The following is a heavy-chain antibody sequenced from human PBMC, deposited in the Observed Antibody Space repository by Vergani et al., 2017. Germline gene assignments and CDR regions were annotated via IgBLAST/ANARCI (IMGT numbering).Heavy chain of an antibody. CDR2: ISAYNGNT. CDR3: ARDPADYYDSSGYYPGFDY. Sequence: VQLLESGGGLVQPGGSLRLSCAASGFTFTSYGISWVRQAPGQGLEWMGWISAYNGNTNYAQKLQGRVTMTTDTSTSTAYMELRSLRSDDTAVYYCARDPADYYDSSGYYPGFDYWGQGTLVTVSS. J-gene: IGHJ4*02. D-gene: IGHD3-22*01. V-gene: IGHV1-18*01. CDR1: GFTFTSYG.